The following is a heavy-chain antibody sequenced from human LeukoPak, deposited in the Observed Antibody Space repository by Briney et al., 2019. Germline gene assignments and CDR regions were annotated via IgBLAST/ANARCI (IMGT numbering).Heavy chain of an antibody. CDR3: ARARRSGWYGGVAAYFDY. CDR1: GFTFSSYW. J-gene: IGHJ4*02. Sequence: GGSLRLSCAAAGFTFSSYWMHWVRQAPGKGLVWVSRINSDGSSTSYADSVKGRFTISRDNAKNTLYLQMNSLRAEDTAVYYGARARRSGWYGGVAAYFDYWGQGTLITVSS. V-gene: IGHV3-74*01. D-gene: IGHD6-19*01. CDR2: INSDGSST.